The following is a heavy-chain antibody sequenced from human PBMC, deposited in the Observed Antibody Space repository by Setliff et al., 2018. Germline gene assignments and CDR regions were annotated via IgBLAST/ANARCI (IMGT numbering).Heavy chain of an antibody. CDR3: ARDGLYDSYDSSGYYGNWLDP. D-gene: IGHD3-22*01. CDR1: GYTLTELS. V-gene: IGHV1-69*13. J-gene: IGHJ5*02. Sequence: GASVKVSCKVSGYTLTELSMHWVRQAPGQGLEWMGGIIPTLLGPANYAQKFQGRVTITADESTSTVFMELSSLRSEDTAVYYCARDGLYDSYDSSGYYGNWLDPWGQGTLVTVSS. CDR2: IIPTLLGPA.